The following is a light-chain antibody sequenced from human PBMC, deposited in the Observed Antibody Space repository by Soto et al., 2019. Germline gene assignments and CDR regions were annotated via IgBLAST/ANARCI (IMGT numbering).Light chain of an antibody. Sequence: EIVLTQPPATLSVSPGERAALSCRASQSVSNNLAWYQQKPGQPPRLLIFGASTRATGIPARFSGSGSEAEFALTISTLQSEDFAVYYCHQYGSSPATFGQGTKVDIK. CDR2: GAS. V-gene: IGKV3D-15*01. J-gene: IGKJ1*01. CDR1: QSVSNN. CDR3: HQYGSSPAT.